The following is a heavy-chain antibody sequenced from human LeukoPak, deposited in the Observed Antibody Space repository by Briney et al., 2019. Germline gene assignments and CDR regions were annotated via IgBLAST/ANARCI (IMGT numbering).Heavy chain of an antibody. CDR1: GFTFNTYA. D-gene: IGHD3-10*01. V-gene: IGHV3-30*18. CDR3: AKDNQGMLSHFDY. CDR2: ISYDGYCT. J-gene: IGHJ4*02. Sequence: PGGSLRLSCAASGFTFNTYAMHWVRQAPGKGLEWVAVISYDGYCTYYADSVKGRFTISRDNSKNTLYLQMNSLRAEDTAVYYCAKDNQGMLSHFDYWGQGSLVAVSS.